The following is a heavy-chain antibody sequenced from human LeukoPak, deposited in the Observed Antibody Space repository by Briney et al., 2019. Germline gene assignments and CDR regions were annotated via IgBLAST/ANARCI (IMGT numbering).Heavy chain of an antibody. D-gene: IGHD2-15*01. CDR1: GGSISSSSYY. V-gene: IGHV4-39*01. J-gene: IGHJ5*02. CDR3: ATASGGVAYNWFDP. Sequence: RPSETLSLTCTVSGGSISSSSYYWSWLRQPPGKGLEWIGSIYYSGSTYYNPSLKSRVTISVDTSKNQFSLKLSSVTAADTAVYYCATASGGVAYNWFDPWGQGTLVTVSS. CDR2: IYYSGST.